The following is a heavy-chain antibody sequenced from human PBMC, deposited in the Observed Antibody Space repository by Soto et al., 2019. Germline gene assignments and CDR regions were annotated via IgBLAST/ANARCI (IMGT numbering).Heavy chain of an antibody. Sequence: LRLSCAASGFAFSSYAMSWVRQAPGKGLECISLISGTGVPTLYAESVKGRFSVSRDNSKDTLFLEMNNLRDDDTAIYYCAKSFCSSSSCLFLWVEPWGPGTLVTVSS. V-gene: IGHV3-23*01. CDR3: AKSFCSSSSCLFLWVEP. CDR1: GFAFSSYA. CDR2: ISGTGVPT. D-gene: IGHD2-2*01. J-gene: IGHJ5*02.